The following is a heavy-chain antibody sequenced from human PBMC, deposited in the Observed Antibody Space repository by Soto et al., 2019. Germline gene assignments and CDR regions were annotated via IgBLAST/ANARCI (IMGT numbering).Heavy chain of an antibody. D-gene: IGHD6-25*01. V-gene: IGHV4-31*01. J-gene: IGHJ4*02. CDR2: IYYSGST. CDR1: GGSISSGGYY. CDR3: AREPAI. Sequence: QVQLQESGPGLVTPSQTLSLTCTVSGGSISSGGYYLIWIRQHPGKVLEWLGYIYYSGSTYYNPSLKSHVTISVDTSKHQFSLKLRSVTAADTAVYYCAREPAIWGQGTLVTVSS.